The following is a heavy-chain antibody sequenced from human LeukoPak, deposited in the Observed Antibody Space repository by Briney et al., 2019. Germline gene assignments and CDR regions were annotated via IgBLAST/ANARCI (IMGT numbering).Heavy chain of an antibody. J-gene: IGHJ4*02. CDR1: GFTFSSNW. CDR2: ISGDGTTI. D-gene: IGHD7-27*01. CDR3: ARDLAWGAFDY. V-gene: IGHV3-74*01. Sequence: GGSLRLSCAASGFTFSSNWMNWVRQAPGEGLVWVSRISGDGTTITYADSVKGRFTISRDNAKNTLSLQMNGLRVEDTAVYYCARDLAWGAFDYWGQGTLVTVSS.